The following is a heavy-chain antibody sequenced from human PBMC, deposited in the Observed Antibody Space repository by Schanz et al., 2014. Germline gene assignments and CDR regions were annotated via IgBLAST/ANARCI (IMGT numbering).Heavy chain of an antibody. CDR1: GFIFSAYT. J-gene: IGHJ4*02. D-gene: IGHD3-22*01. CDR3: AKDGRLPYYGTGSDFDY. CDR2: MSGSGSTA. V-gene: IGHV3-23*04. Sequence: EVQLVESGGGLVKPGESLRLSCAASGFIFSAYTMNWVRQAPGKGLEWVSGMSGSGSTADYADSVKGRFTISRDNSRKTLYLQMNSLRAGDTAVYYCAKDGRLPYYGTGSDFDYWGQGTLVAVSS.